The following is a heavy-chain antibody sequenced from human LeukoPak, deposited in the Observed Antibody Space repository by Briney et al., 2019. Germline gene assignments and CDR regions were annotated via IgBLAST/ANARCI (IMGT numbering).Heavy chain of an antibody. Sequence: PGGSLRLSCAPSGFTFSSYEMNWVRQAPGKGLEWVSYISSSGSTIYYADSVKGRFTISRDNAKNSLYLQMNSLRAEDTAVYYCAREQWLVLLAFDIWGQGTMVTVSS. CDR3: AREQWLVLLAFDI. V-gene: IGHV3-48*03. J-gene: IGHJ3*02. D-gene: IGHD6-19*01. CDR1: GFTFSSYE. CDR2: ISSSGSTI.